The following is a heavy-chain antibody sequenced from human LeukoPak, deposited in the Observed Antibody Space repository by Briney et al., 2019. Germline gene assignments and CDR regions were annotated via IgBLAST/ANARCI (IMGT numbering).Heavy chain of an antibody. V-gene: IGHV3-48*01. CDR2: IGIVCGNT. D-gene: IGHD5-24*01. Sequence: GGSLRLSCAASGFTSSDYSMNWVRQPPGKGREGISYIGIVCGNTNYADSVKGRFTISGDKAKNSLYLQMNSLRVEDTAVYYCARDYKYAFDNWGQGTLVTVSS. J-gene: IGHJ4*02. CDR1: GFTSSDYS. CDR3: ARDYKYAFDN.